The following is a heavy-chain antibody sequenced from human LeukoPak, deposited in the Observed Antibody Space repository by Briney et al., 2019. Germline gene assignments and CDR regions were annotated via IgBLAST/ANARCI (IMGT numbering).Heavy chain of an antibody. Sequence: ASVKVSCKASGYTFTSYGISWVRQAPGQGLEWMGWISAYNGNTNYAQKFQGRVTITADESTSTAYMELSSLRSEDTAVYYCARTSQPLVFDYWGQGTLVTVSS. CDR2: ISAYNGNT. CDR3: ARTSQPLVFDY. CDR1: GYTFTSYG. J-gene: IGHJ4*02. D-gene: IGHD2-8*02. V-gene: IGHV1-18*01.